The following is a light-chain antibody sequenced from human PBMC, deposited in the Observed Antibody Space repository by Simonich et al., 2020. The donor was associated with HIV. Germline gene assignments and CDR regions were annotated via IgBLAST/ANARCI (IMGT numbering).Light chain of an antibody. V-gene: IGKV1-5*03. CDR1: QSISSW. Sequence: DIQMTQSPSTLSASVGDRVRITCRASQSISSWLAWYQQKPGKAPKLLIYKASSLQSGVPSTFSGSGSGTEFTLTISSLQPDDFATYYCQQFNSFPLTFGQGTRLDIK. CDR3: QQFNSFPLT. CDR2: KAS. J-gene: IGKJ5*01.